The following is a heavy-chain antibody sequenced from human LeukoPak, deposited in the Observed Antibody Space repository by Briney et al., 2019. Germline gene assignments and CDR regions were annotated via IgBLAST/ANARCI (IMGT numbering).Heavy chain of an antibody. CDR2: ISAYNGNT. J-gene: IGHJ5*02. CDR1: GYTFTSYG. Sequence: ASVKVSCKASGYTFTSYGISWVRQAPGQGLEWMGWISAYNGNTNYAQKLQGRVTMTTDTSTSTAYMELRSLRSDDTAVYYCARVSPLYCSSTSCYTGRDWFDPWGQGTLVTVSS. V-gene: IGHV1-18*01. CDR3: ARVSPLYCSSTSCYTGRDWFDP. D-gene: IGHD2-2*02.